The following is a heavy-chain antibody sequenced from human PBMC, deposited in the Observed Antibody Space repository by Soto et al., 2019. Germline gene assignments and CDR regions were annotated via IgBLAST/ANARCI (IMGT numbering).Heavy chain of an antibody. CDR3: AGFTPPY. CDR1: GFTFSSYS. CDR2: ISSSSSTI. Sequence: EVQLVESGGGLVQPGGSLRLSCAASGFTFSSYSMNWVRRASGKGLEWVSYISSSSSTIYYADSVKGRFTISRDNAKSSLYLQMNSLRAEDTAVYYCAGFTPPYWGQGTMVTVSS. D-gene: IGHD3-10*01. J-gene: IGHJ3*01. V-gene: IGHV3-48*01.